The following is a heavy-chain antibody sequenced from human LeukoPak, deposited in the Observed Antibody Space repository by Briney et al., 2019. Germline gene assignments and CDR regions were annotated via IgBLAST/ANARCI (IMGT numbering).Heavy chain of an antibody. V-gene: IGHV1-69*04. D-gene: IGHD1-26*01. CDR1: GYTFTSYA. Sequence: ASVKVSCKASGYTFTSYAISWVRQAPGQGLEWMGRIIPILGIANYAQKFQGRVTITADKSTSTAYMELSSLRSEDTAVYYCARGSGSYYGNDYWGQGTLVTVSS. CDR3: ARGSGSYYGNDY. J-gene: IGHJ4*02. CDR2: IIPILGIA.